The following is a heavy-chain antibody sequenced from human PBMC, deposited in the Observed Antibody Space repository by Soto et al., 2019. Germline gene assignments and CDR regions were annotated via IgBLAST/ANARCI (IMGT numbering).Heavy chain of an antibody. CDR2: IIPILGIA. Sequence: ASVKVSCKASGGTFSSYTISWVRQAPGQGLDWMGRIIPILGIANYPQKFRGGGRITADKARSTAYMELSSLRSEDTAVYYCARGQYCSSTSCYAYYYYYYMDVWGKGTTVTVSS. D-gene: IGHD2-2*01. CDR3: ARGQYCSSTSCYAYYYYYYMDV. CDR1: GGTFSSYT. J-gene: IGHJ6*03. V-gene: IGHV1-69*02.